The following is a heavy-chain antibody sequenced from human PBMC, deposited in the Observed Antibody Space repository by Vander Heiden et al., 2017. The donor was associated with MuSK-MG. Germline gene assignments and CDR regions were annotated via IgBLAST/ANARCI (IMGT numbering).Heavy chain of an antibody. Sequence: EVQRVESGGGWVQPGRSLKLPVTASGFTLGDYAMSWFRQAPGKGLEWVGFIRSKADGGTTEYAASVKVRFTISRDDSKSIAYLQMNSLKTEDTDVYDCTRRSYTRWVDPWGQGTLVTVSS. J-gene: IGHJ5*02. D-gene: IGHD1-26*01. CDR2: IRSKADGGTT. CDR3: TRRSYTRWVDP. V-gene: IGHV3-49*03. CDR1: GFTLGDYA.